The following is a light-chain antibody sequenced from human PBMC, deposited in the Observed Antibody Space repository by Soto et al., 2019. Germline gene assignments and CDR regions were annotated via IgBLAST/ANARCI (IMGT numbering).Light chain of an antibody. CDR1: QDIRSN. V-gene: IGKV1-6*01. Sequence: AIQMTQSPSSLSASVGYRFTITCRASQDIRSNLDWYQQKPGKAPKLLIYDVSNLQSGVPSRFSGSGSGTDFTLTISSLQPEDFATYYCLQDYNYPLTFGGGTKVDIK. CDR2: DVS. CDR3: LQDYNYPLT. J-gene: IGKJ4*01.